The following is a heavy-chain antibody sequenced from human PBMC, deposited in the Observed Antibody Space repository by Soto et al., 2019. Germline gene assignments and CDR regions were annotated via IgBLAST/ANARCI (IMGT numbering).Heavy chain of an antibody. D-gene: IGHD1-1*01. CDR1: GDSISSADYY. CDR2: IFYSGTT. V-gene: IGHV4-30-4*01. J-gene: IGHJ6*02. CDR3: ARDLWVEPELYYYGMDV. Sequence: QVQLQESGPGLVRPSQTLSLTCTVSGDSISSADYYWSWIRQTPGKGLEWIGHIFYSGTTYYNPSLKSRLTISVYTSKNHFSLRLTSGTAADTAVYYCARDLWVEPELYYYGMDVWGQGTTVTVSS.